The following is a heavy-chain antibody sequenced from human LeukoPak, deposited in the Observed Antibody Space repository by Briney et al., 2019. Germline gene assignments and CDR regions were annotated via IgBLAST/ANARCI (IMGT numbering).Heavy chain of an antibody. J-gene: IGHJ4*02. CDR3: AKAYDFWSTAPFDY. CDR2: ISGSGCST. CDR1: GFTFSSYA. Sequence: GGSLRLSCAASGFTFSSYAMSWVRQAPGKGLEWVSAISGSGCSTYYADSVKGRFTMSRDNSKNTLYLQMNSLRAEDTAVYYCAKAYDFWSTAPFDYWGQGTLVTVSS. V-gene: IGHV3-23*01. D-gene: IGHD3-3*01.